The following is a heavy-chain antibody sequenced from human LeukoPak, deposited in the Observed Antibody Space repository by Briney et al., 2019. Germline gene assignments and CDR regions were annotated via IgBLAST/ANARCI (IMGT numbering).Heavy chain of an antibody. J-gene: IGHJ4*02. CDR1: GFTFSRYS. Sequence: PGGPLRLSCAASGFTFSRYSVNWVPQAPGKGLEWVSCISDSSRHIYYADSVKGRFTISRDNAKSSASLQMNSLRVDDTAVYYCARAYTNGDYLDYWGQGTLVTVSS. CDR2: ISDSSRHI. V-gene: IGHV3-21*01. CDR3: ARAYTNGDYLDY. D-gene: IGHD4-17*01.